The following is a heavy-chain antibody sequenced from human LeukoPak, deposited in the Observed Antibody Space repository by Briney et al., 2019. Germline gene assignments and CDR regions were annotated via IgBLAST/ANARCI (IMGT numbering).Heavy chain of an antibody. CDR2: IHYSGIT. CDR3: ARVGGGSHAFDI. CDR1: GGSISSYY. D-gene: IGHD3-16*01. Sequence: PSETLSLTCTVSGGSISSYYWSWLRQPPGKGLEWIGYIHYSGITNSNPSLKSRVTISVDTSKNQFSLKLNSVTAADTAVYYCARVGGGSHAFDIWGQGATVAVSS. J-gene: IGHJ3*02. V-gene: IGHV4-59*01.